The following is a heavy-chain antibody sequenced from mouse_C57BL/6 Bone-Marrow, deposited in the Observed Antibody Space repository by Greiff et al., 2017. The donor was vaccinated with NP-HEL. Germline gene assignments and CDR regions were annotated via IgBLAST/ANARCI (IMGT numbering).Heavy chain of an antibody. CDR3: AREITTVVATHWYFDV. J-gene: IGHJ1*03. CDR2: ISDGGSYT. Sequence: EVQLVESGGGLVKPGGSLKLSCAASGFTFSSYAMSWVRQTPEKRLEWVATISDGGSYTYYLDNVKGRFTTSRDNAKNNLYLQMSHLKSEDTAKYYCAREITTVVATHWYFDVWGTGTTLTVSS. V-gene: IGHV5-4*01. CDR1: GFTFSSYA. D-gene: IGHD1-1*01.